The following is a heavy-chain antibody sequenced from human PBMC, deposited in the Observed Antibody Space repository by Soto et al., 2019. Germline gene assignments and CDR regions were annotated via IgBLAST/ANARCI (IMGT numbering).Heavy chain of an antibody. V-gene: IGHV1-69*04. CDR3: ARDYIYSWFDP. D-gene: IGHD2-15*01. J-gene: IGHJ5*02. CDR2: IIPILGIA. CDR1: GGTFSSYT. Sequence: SVKVSCKASGGTFSSYTISWVRQAPGQGLEWMGRIIPILGIANYAQKFQGRVTITADKSTSTAYMELSSLRSEDTAVYYCARDYIYSWFDPWGQGTLVTVSS.